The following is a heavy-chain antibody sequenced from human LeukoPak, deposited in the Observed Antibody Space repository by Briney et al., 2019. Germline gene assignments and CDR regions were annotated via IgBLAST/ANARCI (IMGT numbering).Heavy chain of an antibody. D-gene: IGHD6-13*01. CDR3: ARDSRSSWYGYYGMDV. CDR1: GFTVSSNY. CDR2: IYSGGST. Sequence: GSLRLSCAASGFTVSSNYMSWVRQAPGKGLEWVSVIYSGGSTYYADSVKGRFTISRDNSKNTLYLQMSSLRAEDTAVYYCARDSRSSWYGYYGMDVWGQGTTVTVSS. J-gene: IGHJ6*02. V-gene: IGHV3-53*01.